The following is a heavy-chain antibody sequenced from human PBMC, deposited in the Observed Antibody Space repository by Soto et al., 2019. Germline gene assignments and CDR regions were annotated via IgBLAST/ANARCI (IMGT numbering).Heavy chain of an antibody. J-gene: IGHJ6*02. V-gene: IGHV4-59*08. CDR3: VRQGIGNLHGLVDV. CDR2: VYYDGGS. Sequence: QVQLQESGPGLVKPSETLSLTCTVSGGSIDGRNCAWIRQPPGKGMEWLGYVYYDGGSSYNPSVKCRLTLSMDTSKSQFSLQLRSVTVADTAVYYCVRQGIGNLHGLVDVWGRGTTVTVSS. D-gene: IGHD3-10*01. CDR1: GGSIDGRN.